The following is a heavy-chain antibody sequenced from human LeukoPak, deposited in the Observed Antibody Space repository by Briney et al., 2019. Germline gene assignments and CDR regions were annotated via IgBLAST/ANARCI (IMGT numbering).Heavy chain of an antibody. CDR3: AREFWVAAMDV. CDR2: IKQDGSQK. J-gene: IGHJ6*02. D-gene: IGHD2-15*01. Sequence: QSGGSLRLSCAASGFTFSSYWMSWVRQAPGKGLEWVANIKQDGSQKYYVDSVKSRFSISRDNAKNSLYLQMNSLRAEDTAVYYCAREFWVAAMDVWGQGTTVTVSS. CDR1: GFTFSSYW. V-gene: IGHV3-7*01.